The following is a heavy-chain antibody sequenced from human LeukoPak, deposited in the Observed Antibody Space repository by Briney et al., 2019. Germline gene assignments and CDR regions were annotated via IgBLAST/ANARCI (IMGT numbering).Heavy chain of an antibody. J-gene: IGHJ4*02. CDR2: ISWNSGSI. D-gene: IGHD6-13*01. CDR1: GFTFDDYA. V-gene: IGHV3-9*01. Sequence: GGSLRLSCAAAGFTFDDYAMHWVRQAPGKGLEWVSGISWNSGSIGYADSVKGRFTISRDNAKNSLYLQMNSLRAEDTALYYCAKDMYSSSWQAFDYWGQGTLVTVSS. CDR3: AKDMYSSSWQAFDY.